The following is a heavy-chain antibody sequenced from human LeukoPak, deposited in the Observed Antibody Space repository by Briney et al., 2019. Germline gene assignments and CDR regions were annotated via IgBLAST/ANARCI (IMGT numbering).Heavy chain of an antibody. J-gene: IGHJ4*02. V-gene: IGHV3-23*01. CDR2: ISGSGGST. D-gene: IGHD3-3*01. CDR1: GFTFSSYA. CDR3: VVLRNPSYDFWSGRTGRSKPFDY. Sequence: PGGSLRLSCAASGFTFSSYAMSWVRQAPGKGLEWVSAISGSGGSTYYADSVKGRFTISRDNSKNTLYLQMNSLRAEDTAVYYCVVLRNPSYDFWSGRTGRSKPFDYWGQGTLVTVSS.